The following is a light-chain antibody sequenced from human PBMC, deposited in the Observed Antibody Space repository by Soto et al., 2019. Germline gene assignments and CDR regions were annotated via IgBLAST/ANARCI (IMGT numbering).Light chain of an antibody. CDR2: DAS. V-gene: IGKV3-11*01. CDR1: QSVRTY. Sequence: EIVLTQSPATLSLSPGERATLSCRASQSVRTYLAWYQQKPGQAPRLLIYDASNRATGIPARFSGSGSGTDFTLTISSLEPEDFVVYYCQQRSDWPVTFGQGTRL. CDR3: QQRSDWPVT. J-gene: IGKJ5*01.